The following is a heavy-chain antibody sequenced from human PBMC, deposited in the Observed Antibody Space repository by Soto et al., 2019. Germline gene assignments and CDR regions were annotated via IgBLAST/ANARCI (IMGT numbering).Heavy chain of an antibody. CDR1: GGTFGSYG. D-gene: IGHD4-17*01. J-gene: IGHJ6*02. CDR3: ARVGGDYPHYYGMDV. V-gene: IGHV1-69*06. Sequence: QVQLVQSGAEVKKPGSSVKVSCKSSGGTFGSYGLSWVRQAPGQGLEWMGGIIPMFGTTHYAKQFQGRVTISAETTTSTAYMGLSSLRTDDTAVYYCARVGGDYPHYYGMDVWGQGTTVTVSS. CDR2: IIPMFGTT.